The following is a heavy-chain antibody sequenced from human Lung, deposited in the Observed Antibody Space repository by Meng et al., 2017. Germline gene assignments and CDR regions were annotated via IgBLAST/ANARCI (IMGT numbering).Heavy chain of an antibody. CDR1: GGSISSGGYY. J-gene: IGHJ2*01. CDR3: AREPYYYGSGSYSSYWYFDL. Sequence: VPRPESGPGLGKPSQTLSLTCTVSGGSISSGGYYWSWIRQHPGKGLEWIGYIYYSGSTYYNPSLKSRVTISVDTSKNQFSLKLSSVTAADTAVYYCAREPYYYGSGSYSSYWYFDLWGRGTLVTVSS. D-gene: IGHD3-10*01. CDR2: IYYSGST. V-gene: IGHV4-31*03.